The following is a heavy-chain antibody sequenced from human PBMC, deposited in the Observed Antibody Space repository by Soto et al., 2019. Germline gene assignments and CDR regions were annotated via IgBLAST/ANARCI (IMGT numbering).Heavy chain of an antibody. CDR1: GGSISSSNW. V-gene: IGHV4-4*02. J-gene: IGHJ3*02. CDR2: IYHSGRT. CDR3: ARESILVPRAFDI. D-gene: IGHD3-10*01. Sequence: PSETMSLTCVVYGGSISSSNWGSGVRQPPGKGLEGIGEIYHSGRTNYKPSLKSRVTISVDKSNNLFSLKLSSVTAADTAVYYCARESILVPRAFDIWGQGTMVTVSS.